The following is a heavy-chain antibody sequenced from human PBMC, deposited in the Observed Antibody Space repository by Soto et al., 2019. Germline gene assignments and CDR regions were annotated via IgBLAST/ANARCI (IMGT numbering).Heavy chain of an antibody. Sequence: GGSLRLSCAASGFTFSSYGMHWVHQAPGKGLEWVAVIWYDGSNKYYADSVKGRFTISRDNSKNTLYLQMNSLRAEDTAVYYCARDSEQEATAFDIWGQGTMVTVSS. D-gene: IGHD6-13*01. CDR2: IWYDGSNK. CDR3: ARDSEQEATAFDI. V-gene: IGHV3-33*01. J-gene: IGHJ3*02. CDR1: GFTFSSYG.